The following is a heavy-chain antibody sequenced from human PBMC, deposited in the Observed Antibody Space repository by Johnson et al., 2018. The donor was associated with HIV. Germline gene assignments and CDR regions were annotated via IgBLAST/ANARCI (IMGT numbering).Heavy chain of an antibody. CDR3: AKVRRGSSYGDAFDI. CDR1: GFTFSTYA. CDR2: ISYDGSNK. Sequence: QVQLVESGGGVVRPGRSLSLSCTASGFTFSTYAMHWVRQAPGKGLEWVAVISYDGSNKYYADSVKGRFTISRDNSKNTLYLQMNSLRAEDTAVYYCAKVRRGSSYGDAFDIWGQGTMVTVSS. J-gene: IGHJ3*02. D-gene: IGHD1-26*01. V-gene: IGHV3-30-3*01.